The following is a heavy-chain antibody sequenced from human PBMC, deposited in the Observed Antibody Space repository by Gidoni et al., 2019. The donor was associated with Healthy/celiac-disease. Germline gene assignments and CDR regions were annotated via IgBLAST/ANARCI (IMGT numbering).Heavy chain of an antibody. J-gene: IGHJ6*02. CDR3: ARIPSIWCSGGGHYGMDV. CDR2: IDWDDDK. Sequence: QVTLRESGPALVKPTQTLTLTCTFSGFSLSTSGLCVSWIRQPPGKALEWLALIDWDDDKYYSTSLKTRLTISKDTSKNQVVLTMTNMDPVDTATYYCARIPSIWCSGGGHYGMDVWGQGTTVTVSS. V-gene: IGHV2-70*01. CDR1: GFSLSTSGLC. D-gene: IGHD2-15*01.